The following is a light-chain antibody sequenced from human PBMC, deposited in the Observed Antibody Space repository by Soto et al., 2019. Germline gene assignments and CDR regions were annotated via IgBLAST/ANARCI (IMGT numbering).Light chain of an antibody. V-gene: IGKV4-1*01. CDR1: QSVLHRSSNKNF. Sequence: DIVMTQSPDSLAVSLGERATANCKSSQSVLHRSSNKNFLAWYQQKPGQPSKLLISWASTRGSGVPDRFSGGGSETDFALTISSLQAEDVAVYFCQHYYNTPRTFGQVTTVEIK. CDR2: WAS. J-gene: IGKJ1*01. CDR3: QHYYNTPRT.